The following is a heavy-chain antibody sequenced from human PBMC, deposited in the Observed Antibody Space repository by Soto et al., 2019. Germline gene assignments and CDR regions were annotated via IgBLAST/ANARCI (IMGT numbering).Heavy chain of an antibody. D-gene: IGHD5-18*01. CDR1: GYTFTSYN. CDR3: ARGGYSYGYSGFDP. Sequence: ASVKVSCRASGYTFTSYNTNWVREATGQGLEWMGWMNPNSGNTGYAQKFQGRVTMTRNTSISTAYMELSSLRSEDMAVYYCARGGYSYGYSGFDPWGQGTLVTVSS. V-gene: IGHV1-8*01. J-gene: IGHJ5*02. CDR2: MNPNSGNT.